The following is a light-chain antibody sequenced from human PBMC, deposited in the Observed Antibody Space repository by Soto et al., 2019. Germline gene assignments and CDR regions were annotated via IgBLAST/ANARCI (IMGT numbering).Light chain of an antibody. CDR2: DAS. V-gene: IGKV1-12*01. Sequence: DIQMTQSPSSVSASIGDRVTITCRASQDIDRLLAWYQQKPGKAPKLLIHDASNLQSGVPSRFSGSGSGTDFTLTISSLQPEDSATYYCLQAGPFPLTLGQGTNVEIK. CDR3: LQAGPFPLT. J-gene: IGKJ1*01. CDR1: QDIDRL.